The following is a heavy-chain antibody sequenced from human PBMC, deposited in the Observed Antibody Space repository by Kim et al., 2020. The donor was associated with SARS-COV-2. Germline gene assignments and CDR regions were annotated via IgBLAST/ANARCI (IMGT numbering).Heavy chain of an antibody. CDR2: IYYSGST. CDR3: AKKHSSSWYFDD. J-gene: IGHJ4*02. CDR1: GGSISNYF. V-gene: IGHV4-59*01. D-gene: IGHD6-6*01. Sequence: SETLSLTCTVSGGSISNYFWNWIRQPPGKGLEWVGYIYYSGSTNYNPSLKSRVTISVDTSKSQFSLKLSSVTAADAAVYYCAKKHSSSWYFDDWGQGTLVTVSS.